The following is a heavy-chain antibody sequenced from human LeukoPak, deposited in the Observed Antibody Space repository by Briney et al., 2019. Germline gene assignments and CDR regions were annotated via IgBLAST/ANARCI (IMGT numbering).Heavy chain of an antibody. D-gene: IGHD6-19*01. CDR1: GGSISSYY. Sequence: SETLSLTCTVSGGSISSYYWSWIRQPPGKGLEWIGYIYYSGSTNYNPSLKSRVTISVDTSKNQFSLKLSSVTAADTAVYYCARDVAAGYYYYGMDVWGQGTTVTVSS. CDR3: ARDVAAGYYYYGMDV. CDR2: IYYSGST. J-gene: IGHJ6*02. V-gene: IGHV4-59*12.